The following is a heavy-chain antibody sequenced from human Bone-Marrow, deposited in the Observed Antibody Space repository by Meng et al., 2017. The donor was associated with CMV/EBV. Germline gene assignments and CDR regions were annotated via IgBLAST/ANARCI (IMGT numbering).Heavy chain of an antibody. D-gene: IGHD2-2*01. J-gene: IGHJ4*02. CDR2: ISYDESNK. Sequence: GESLKISCAASGFTFSSYTMHWVRQAPGKGLEWVALISYDESNKYYADSVKGRFTISRDNSKNTLYLQMNSLRAEDTAVYYCARDRGYQHYYFDYWGQGTLVTVSS. CDR1: GFTFSSYT. CDR3: ARDRGYQHYYFDY. V-gene: IGHV3-30*04.